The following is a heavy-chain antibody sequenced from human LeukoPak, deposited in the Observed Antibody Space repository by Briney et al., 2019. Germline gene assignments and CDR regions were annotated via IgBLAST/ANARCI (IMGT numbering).Heavy chain of an antibody. Sequence: ASVKVSCKASGYTFTGYYMHWVRQAPGQGLEWMGWINPNSGGTNYAQKFQGRVTMTRDTSISTAYMELSRLRSDDTAVYYCARDHTEPESSGSVVDYWGQGTLVTASS. CDR3: ARDHTEPESSGSVVDY. D-gene: IGHD6-13*01. CDR1: GYTFTGYY. CDR2: INPNSGGT. V-gene: IGHV1-2*02. J-gene: IGHJ4*02.